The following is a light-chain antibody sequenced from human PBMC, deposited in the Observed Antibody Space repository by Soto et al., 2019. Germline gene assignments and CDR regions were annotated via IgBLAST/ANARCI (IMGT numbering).Light chain of an antibody. Sequence: QSARTQPASVSGSPGQSITISCTGTSIDVGKYNLVSWYQQHPGKAPKVMILQGYKRPSGVSNRFSGSKFGNTASLTISGLQAEDEAEYYCCAYAATYTYVFGTGTKVTVL. CDR2: QGY. J-gene: IGLJ1*01. V-gene: IGLV2-23*01. CDR1: SIDVGKYNL. CDR3: CAYAATYTYV.